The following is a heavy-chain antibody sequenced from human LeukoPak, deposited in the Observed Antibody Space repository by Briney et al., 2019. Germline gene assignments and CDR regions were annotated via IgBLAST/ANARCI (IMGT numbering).Heavy chain of an antibody. CDR1: GYTFTSYY. J-gene: IGHJ6*03. CDR3: ARSGYSYGLPYYYYMDV. V-gene: IGHV1-46*01. Sequence: ASVKASCKASGYTFTSYYMHWVRQAPGQGLEWMGIINPSGGSTSYAQKFQGRVTMTRDMSTSTVYMELSGLRSEDTAVYYCARSGYSYGLPYYYYMDVWGKGTTVTVSS. CDR2: INPSGGST. D-gene: IGHD5-18*01.